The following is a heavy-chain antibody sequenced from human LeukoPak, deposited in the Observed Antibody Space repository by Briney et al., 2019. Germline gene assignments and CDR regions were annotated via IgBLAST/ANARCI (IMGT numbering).Heavy chain of an antibody. V-gene: IGHV4-39*07. CDR3: ARDPPRPEYHWFDP. Sequence: PSETLSLTCPVSGGSISSSIYYWGWIRQPPGKGLEWIGSIYYSGSTYYNPSLKSRVTISVDTSKNQFSLKLSSVTAADTAVYYCARDPPRPEYHWFDPWGQGTLVIVSS. CDR2: IYYSGST. CDR1: GGSISSSIYY. J-gene: IGHJ5*02. D-gene: IGHD2-2*01.